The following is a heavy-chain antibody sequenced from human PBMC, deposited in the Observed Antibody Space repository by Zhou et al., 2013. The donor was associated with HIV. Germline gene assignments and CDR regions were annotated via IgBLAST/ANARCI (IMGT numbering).Heavy chain of an antibody. CDR3: ARDRDWGFPRWFDP. Sequence: QVQLVQSGAEVKKPGASVKVSCKASGYSFTTHSVHWVRQAPGQGLEWMGWINPDRGDAKLAQKFQGRVTLTRDTSISTAYMELSSLRFDDTAVYYCARDRDWGFPRWFDPWGQGTLVTVSS. CDR2: INPDRGDA. CDR1: GYSFTTHS. D-gene: IGHD7-27*01. V-gene: IGHV1-2*02. J-gene: IGHJ5*02.